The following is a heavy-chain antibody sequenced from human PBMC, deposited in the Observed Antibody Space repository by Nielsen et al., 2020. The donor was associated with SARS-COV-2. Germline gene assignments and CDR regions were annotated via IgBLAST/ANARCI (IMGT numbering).Heavy chain of an antibody. CDR3: ARDPGYCSGGSCYEQIDY. J-gene: IGHJ4*02. D-gene: IGHD2-15*01. CDR2: ISSSSYI. V-gene: IGHV3-21*01. CDR1: GFTFSSYS. Sequence: GESLKISCAASGFTFSSYSMNWVRQAPGKGLEWVSSISSSSYIYYADSVKGRFTISRDNAKNSLYLQMNSLRAEDTAVYYCARDPGYCSGGSCYEQIDYWGQGTLVTVSS.